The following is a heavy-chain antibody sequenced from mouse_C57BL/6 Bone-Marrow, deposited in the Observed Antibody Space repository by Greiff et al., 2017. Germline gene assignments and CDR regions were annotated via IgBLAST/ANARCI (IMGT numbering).Heavy chain of an antibody. CDR2: ISYSGST. CDR1: GYSITSGYD. CDR3: AREGYYDAMDY. V-gene: IGHV3-1*01. Sequence: EVQLQESGPGMVKPSQSLSLTCTVTGYSITSGYDWHWIRHFPGNKLEWMGYISYSGSTNYNPSLKSRISITHDTSKNHFFLKLNSVTTEDTATYYCAREGYYDAMDYWGQGTSVNVSS. D-gene: IGHD2-2*01. J-gene: IGHJ4*01.